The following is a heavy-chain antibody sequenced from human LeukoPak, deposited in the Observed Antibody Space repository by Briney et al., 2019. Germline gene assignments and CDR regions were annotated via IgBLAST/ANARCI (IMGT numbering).Heavy chain of an antibody. D-gene: IGHD2-15*01. Sequence: GGSLRLSCAASGFTFSSYSMNWVRQAPGKGLEWVSSISSSSSYIYYADSVKGRFTISRDNAKNSLYLQMNSLRAEDTAVYYCARDGGYCSDGSCPYYYYGMDVWGQGTTVTVSS. CDR2: ISSSSSYI. CDR1: GFTFSSYS. CDR3: ARDGGYCSDGSCPYYYYGMDV. V-gene: IGHV3-21*01. J-gene: IGHJ6*02.